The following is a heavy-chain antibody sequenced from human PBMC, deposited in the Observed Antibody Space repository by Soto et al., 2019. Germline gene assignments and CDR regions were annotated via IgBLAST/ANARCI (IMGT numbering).Heavy chain of an antibody. CDR1: GFTFSRYA. Sequence: GGSLRLSCAGSGFTFSRYAMNWVRQAPGKGLEWVSIISSRGDRTSYAESVKGRLTISRDDSKNTLFLHMNSLGAEDTAVYYCAKETGYSYGFQPNALDVWGQGTTVTVSS. V-gene: IGHV3-23*01. D-gene: IGHD5-18*01. CDR3: AKETGYSYGFQPNALDV. J-gene: IGHJ6*02. CDR2: ISSRGDRT.